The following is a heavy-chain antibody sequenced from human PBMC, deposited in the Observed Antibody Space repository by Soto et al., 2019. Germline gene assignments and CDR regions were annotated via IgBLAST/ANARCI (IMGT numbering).Heavy chain of an antibody. CDR3: ARGPSGSYYSGPYF. CDR1: GFTFSNYA. Sequence: PGGSLRLSCAASGFTFSNYAMHWVRQAPGKGLEWVAVISSDGSNKYYADSVKGRFTISRDNSKNTLFLQMNSLRAEDTAVYYCARGPSGSYYSGPYFWGQGTLVTVSS. V-gene: IGHV3-30-3*01. CDR2: ISSDGSNK. J-gene: IGHJ4*02. D-gene: IGHD1-26*01.